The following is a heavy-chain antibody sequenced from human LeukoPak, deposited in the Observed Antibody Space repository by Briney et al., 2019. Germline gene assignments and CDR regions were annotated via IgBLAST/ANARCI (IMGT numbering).Heavy chain of an antibody. D-gene: IGHD2-15*01. CDR1: GFTFSSYG. V-gene: IGHV3-30*18. CDR2: ISYDGSNK. CDR3: AKGSDIVVANWFDP. Sequence: TGGSLRLSCAASGFTFSSYGMHWVRQAPGKGLEWVAVISYDGSNKYYADSVKGRFTISRDNSKNTLYLQMNSLRAEDTAVYYCAKGSDIVVANWFDPWGQGTLVTVSS. J-gene: IGHJ5*02.